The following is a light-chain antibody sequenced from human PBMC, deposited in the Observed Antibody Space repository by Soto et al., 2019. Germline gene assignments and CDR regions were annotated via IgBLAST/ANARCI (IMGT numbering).Light chain of an antibody. V-gene: IGLV1-40*01. CDR1: SSNIGAGYD. Sequence: QSVLTQPPSVSGAPGQRVTISCTGSSSNIGAGYDVHWYQQLPGTAPKLLIYGNSNRPSGVPDRFSGSKSGYTASLTISGLQAEDEADYYCNSQTSSGIRVFGTGTKVTVL. CDR3: NSQTSSGIRV. J-gene: IGLJ1*01. CDR2: GNS.